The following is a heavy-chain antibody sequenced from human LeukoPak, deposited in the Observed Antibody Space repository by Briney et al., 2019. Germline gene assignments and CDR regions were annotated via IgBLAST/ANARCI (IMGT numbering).Heavy chain of an antibody. CDR2: IYYSGST. D-gene: IGHD3-22*01. CDR3: ARRGYDSSGYYFAPDAFDI. Sequence: SETLSLTCTVSGGSISSYYWSWIRQPPGKGLEWIGYIYYSGSTNYNPSLKSRVTISVDTSKNQFPLKLSSVTAADTAVYYCARRGYDSSGYYFAPDAFDIWGQGTMVTVSS. J-gene: IGHJ3*02. V-gene: IGHV4-59*08. CDR1: GGSISSYY.